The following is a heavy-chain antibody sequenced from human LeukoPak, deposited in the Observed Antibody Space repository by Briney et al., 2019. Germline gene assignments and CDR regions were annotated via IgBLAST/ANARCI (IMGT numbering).Heavy chain of an antibody. J-gene: IGHJ5*02. V-gene: IGHV3-48*03. CDR1: GFPFSSYE. CDR3: AREKIPALVFDP. Sequence: GGSLRLSCAASGFPFSSYEMHWLRQAPGKRLEWVAHISGSSGNILYSDSVKGRFSVSRDNANNLLYLQMNSLRVEDTAVYYCAREKIPALVFDPWGQGTLVAVSP. D-gene: IGHD6-13*01. CDR2: ISGSSGNI.